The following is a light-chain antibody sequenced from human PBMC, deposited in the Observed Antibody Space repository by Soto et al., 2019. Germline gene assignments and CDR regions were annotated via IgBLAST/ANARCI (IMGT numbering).Light chain of an antibody. J-gene: IGKJ4*01. Sequence: AIRMTQSPSSFSASTGDRVTITCRASQGISSYLAWYQQKPGKAPKLLIYAASTLQSGVPSRFSGSGSGTDFTLTISCLQSEDFATYYCHQYYSYPPVTFGGGTKVEIK. V-gene: IGKV1-8*01. CDR1: QGISSY. CDR2: AAS. CDR3: HQYYSYPPVT.